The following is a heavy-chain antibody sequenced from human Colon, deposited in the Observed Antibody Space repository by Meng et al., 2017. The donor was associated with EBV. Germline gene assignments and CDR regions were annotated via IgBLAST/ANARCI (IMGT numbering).Heavy chain of an antibody. D-gene: IGHD1-26*01. Sequence: EVLLVESGGGLVKSGGSXXLSCEASGFIFSSYNIDWVRQAPGKGLEWVASISSRSSYIYYADSVKGRFTISRDNANNSVSLQMNSLRADDTAVYYCARVLGASYTHPYDYWGQGTLVTVSS. CDR2: ISSRSSYI. V-gene: IGHV3-21*06. CDR3: ARVLGASYTHPYDY. CDR1: GFIFSSYN. J-gene: IGHJ4*02.